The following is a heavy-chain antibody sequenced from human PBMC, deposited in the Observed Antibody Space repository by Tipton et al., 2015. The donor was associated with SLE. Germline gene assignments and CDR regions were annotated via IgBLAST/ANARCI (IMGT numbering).Heavy chain of an antibody. J-gene: IGHJ4*02. Sequence: TLSLTCSVSGVSINGDHWSWIRQPPGKGQGGSGYSYTTGSTNYNPPPKTRVTISVDTSKNQFSLKLTSVTAADTAVYYCAVNVVVKVQVDYWGPGALVTVSS. CDR2: SYTTGST. D-gene: IGHD2-21*01. CDR3: AVNVVVKVQVDY. CDR1: GVSINGDH. V-gene: IGHV4-4*08.